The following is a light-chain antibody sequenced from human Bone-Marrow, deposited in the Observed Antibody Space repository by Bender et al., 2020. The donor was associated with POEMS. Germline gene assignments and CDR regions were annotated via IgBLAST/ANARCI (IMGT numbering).Light chain of an antibody. Sequence: QSALTQPASVSGSPGQSITISCTGTSSDFGSYNFVSWYQQHSGKAPKLMIYEVTKRPSGVSDRFSGSKSGNTASLTITGLQAEDEADYYCCSYAGSVTLRVFGGGTKLTVL. CDR1: SSDFGSYNF. CDR3: CSYAGSVTLRV. CDR2: EVT. J-gene: IGLJ3*02. V-gene: IGLV2-23*02.